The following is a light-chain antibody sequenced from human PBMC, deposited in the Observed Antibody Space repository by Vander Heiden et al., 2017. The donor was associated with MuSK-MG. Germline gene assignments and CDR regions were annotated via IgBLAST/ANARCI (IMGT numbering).Light chain of an antibody. J-gene: IGKJ3*01. V-gene: IGKV1-39*01. CDR2: AAS. Sequence: IQMTQSPSSLSASVGDRVTITCRASQTISGYLNWYQQKPGKAPKLLIYAASSLQSGVPSRFSGSGSGTDFTLTISSLQPEDFATYYCQQSDSIPFTFGPGTKVDIK. CDR3: QQSDSIPFT. CDR1: QTISGY.